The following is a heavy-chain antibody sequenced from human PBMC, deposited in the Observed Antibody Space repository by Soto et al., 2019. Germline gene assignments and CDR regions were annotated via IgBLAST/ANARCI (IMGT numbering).Heavy chain of an antibody. CDR3: AKDRDYFDY. J-gene: IGHJ4*02. CDR1: GFAFSDYA. Sequence: EVQLLESGGGLVQPGGSLRLSCAASGFAFSDYAMNWVHQAPGKGLEWISSVRGSASITYYADSVKGRFTISRDNSKDTLFLQMNSLRAEDTAIYYCAKDRDYFDYWGQGTLVTVSS. V-gene: IGHV3-23*01. CDR2: VRGSASIT.